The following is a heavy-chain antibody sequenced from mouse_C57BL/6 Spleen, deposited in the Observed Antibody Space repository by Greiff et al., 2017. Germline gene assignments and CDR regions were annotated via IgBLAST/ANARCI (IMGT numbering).Heavy chain of an antibody. CDR1: GFTFSDYG. V-gene: IGHV5-17*01. CDR2: ISSGSSTI. J-gene: IGHJ4*01. D-gene: IGHD4-1*01. CDR3: ARVWDGYYAMDY. Sequence: EVKVVESGGGLVKPGGSLKLSCAASGFTFSDYGMHWVRQAPEKGLEWVAYISSGSSTIYYADTVKGRFTISRDNAKNTLFLQMTSLRSEDTAMYYCARVWDGYYAMDYWGQGTSVTVSS.